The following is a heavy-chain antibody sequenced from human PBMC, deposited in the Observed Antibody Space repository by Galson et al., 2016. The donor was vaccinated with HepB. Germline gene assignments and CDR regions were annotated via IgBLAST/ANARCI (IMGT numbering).Heavy chain of an antibody. CDR3: AREMWS. CDR1: GDSIITSRYSY. V-gene: IGHV4-61*02. J-gene: IGHJ5*02. D-gene: IGHD2-21*01. CDR2: IYTSGNT. Sequence: LSLTCTVSGDSIITSRYSYWTWLRQPVGKGPQWIGLIYTSGNTKYNPSPRSRVTISLDTSKNQFPLELISVTAADTAVYYCAREMWSWSQGTLVTVSS.